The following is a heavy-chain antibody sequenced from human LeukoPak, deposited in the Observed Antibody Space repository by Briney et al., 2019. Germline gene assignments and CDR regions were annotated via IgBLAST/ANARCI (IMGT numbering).Heavy chain of an antibody. J-gene: IGHJ6*02. CDR1: GYSFTSYW. Sequence: GESLKISCKGSGYSFTSYWIGWVRQMPGKGLEWMGIIYPGDSDTRYSPSFQGQVTISADKSISTAYLQWSSLKASDTAMYYCARPSYYYGSGSPKYYYYYYAMDVWGRGTTVTVSS. CDR3: ARPSYYYGSGSPKYYYYYYAMDV. CDR2: IYPGDSDT. D-gene: IGHD3-10*01. V-gene: IGHV5-51*01.